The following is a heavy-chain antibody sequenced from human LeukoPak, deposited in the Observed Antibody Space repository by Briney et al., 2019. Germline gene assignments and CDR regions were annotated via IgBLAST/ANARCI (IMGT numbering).Heavy chain of an antibody. CDR2: ISWNSGSI. D-gene: IGHD3-22*01. Sequence: QSGGSLRLSCAASGFTFDDYAMHWVRQAPGKGLEWVSGISWNSGSIGYADSVKGRFTISRDNAKNSLYLQMNSLRAEDTALYYCAKEANYYDSSGYYFRRYFQHWGQGTLVTVSS. CDR1: GFTFDDYA. V-gene: IGHV3-9*01. J-gene: IGHJ1*01. CDR3: AKEANYYDSSGYYFRRYFQH.